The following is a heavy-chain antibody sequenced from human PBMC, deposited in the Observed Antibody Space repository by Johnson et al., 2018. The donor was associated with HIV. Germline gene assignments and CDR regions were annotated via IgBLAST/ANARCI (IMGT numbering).Heavy chain of an antibody. CDR2: INSDGSNT. CDR3: ARALNRLDGLDI. D-gene: IGHD1-14*01. Sequence: VQLVESGGGLVQPGGSLRLSCAASGFTFATYWMSWVRQAPGKGLEWVSRINSDGSNTNYADAVKGRFTISRDNAKNTLYLQMNSLRAGDTAVYYCARALNRLDGLDIWGQGTMVTVSS. J-gene: IGHJ3*02. CDR1: GFTFATYW. V-gene: IGHV3-74*02.